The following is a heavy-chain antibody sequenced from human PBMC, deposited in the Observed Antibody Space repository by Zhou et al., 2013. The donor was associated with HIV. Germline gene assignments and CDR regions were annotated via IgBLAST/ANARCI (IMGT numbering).Heavy chain of an antibody. CDR3: AREWEGISGGWLDP. CDR2: IQTSGGT. D-gene: IGHD1-26*01. V-gene: IGHV4-4*07. Sequence: QVQLQESGPGLVKPSETLSLTCTVSGGSISGYYWSWIRQPAGKGLEWIGHIQTSGGTNYNPSLKSRVTISVDTSKNQFSLKLASVTAADTAVYYCAREWEGISGGWLDPWGQGVLVT. CDR1: GGSISGYY. J-gene: IGHJ5*02.